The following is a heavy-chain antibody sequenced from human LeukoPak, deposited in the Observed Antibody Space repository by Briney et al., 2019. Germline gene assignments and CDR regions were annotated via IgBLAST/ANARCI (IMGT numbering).Heavy chain of an antibody. Sequence: ASVKVSCKASGYTFTGYYMHWVRQAPGQGLEWMGWINPNSGGTNYAQKFQGRVNMTRDTSISTAYMELSRLRSDDTAVYYCARDLYGSGSYYKMNYWGQGTLVTVSS. J-gene: IGHJ4*02. CDR3: ARDLYGSGSYYKMNY. CDR2: INPNSGGT. D-gene: IGHD3-10*01. CDR1: GYTFTGYY. V-gene: IGHV1-2*02.